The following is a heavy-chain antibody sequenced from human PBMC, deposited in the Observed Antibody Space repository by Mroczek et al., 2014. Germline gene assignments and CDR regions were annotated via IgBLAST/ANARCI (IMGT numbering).Heavy chain of an antibody. V-gene: IGHV3-48*01. CDR3: VRESKIWSDPGY. J-gene: IGHJ4*02. CDR1: GFTFSSYS. D-gene: IGHD3-3*01. CDR2: ISSSSSTI. Sequence: VQLVQSGGRLGTAWGGPVRLSCAASGFTFSSYSMNWVRQAPGKGLEWVSYISSSSSTIYYADSVKGRFTISRDNAKNSLYLQMNSLRAEDTAVYYCVRESKIWSDPGYWGQGTLVTVSS.